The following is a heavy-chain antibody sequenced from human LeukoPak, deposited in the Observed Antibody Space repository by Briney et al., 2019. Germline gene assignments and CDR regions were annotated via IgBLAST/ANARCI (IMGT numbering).Heavy chain of an antibody. J-gene: IGHJ4*02. CDR3: ARTGSWYHYFDY. CDR1: GGSISTYY. D-gene: IGHD6-13*01. CDR2: IYYTGST. V-gene: IGHV4-59*01. Sequence: SETLSLTCTVSGGSISTYYWTWIRQPPGKGLEYIGYIYYTGSTNYNPSLKSRVTISVDTSNNQLSLKLSSVTAADTAVYYCARTGSWYHYFDYWGQGTLVPVSS.